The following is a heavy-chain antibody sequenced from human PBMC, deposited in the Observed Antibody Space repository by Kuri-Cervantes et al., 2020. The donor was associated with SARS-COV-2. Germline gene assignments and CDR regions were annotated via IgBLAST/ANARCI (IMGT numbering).Heavy chain of an antibody. Sequence: ESLKISCAVYGGSFSGYYWSWIRQPPGKGLEWIGEINHGGSTNYNPSLKSRVTISVDTSKNQFSLKLSSMTAADTAVYYCARGRRGVPATVFDYWGQGTLVTVSS. D-gene: IGHD2-2*01. CDR1: GGSFSGYY. CDR2: INHGGST. CDR3: ARGRRGVPATVFDY. V-gene: IGHV4-34*01. J-gene: IGHJ4*02.